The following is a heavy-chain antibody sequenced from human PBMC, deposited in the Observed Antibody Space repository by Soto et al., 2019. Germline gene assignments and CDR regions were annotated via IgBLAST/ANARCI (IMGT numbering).Heavy chain of an antibody. D-gene: IGHD3-3*01. CDR3: ARSFKPRTNYDFWSGYSYGMDV. Sequence: PGGSLRLSCAASGFTFSSYSMNWVRQAPGKGLEWVSYISSSSSTIYYADSVKGRFTISRDNAKNSLYLQMNSLRDEDTAVYYCARSFKPRTNYDFWSGYSYGMDVWGQGTTVTVSS. J-gene: IGHJ6*02. CDR1: GFTFSSYS. V-gene: IGHV3-48*02. CDR2: ISSSSSTI.